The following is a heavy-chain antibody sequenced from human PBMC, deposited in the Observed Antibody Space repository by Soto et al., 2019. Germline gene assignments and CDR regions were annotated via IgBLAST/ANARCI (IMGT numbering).Heavy chain of an antibody. CDR1: GGSISSYY. V-gene: IGHV4-59*01. D-gene: IGHD3-16*01. J-gene: IGHJ3*02. CDR3: ARVVWPQHPTDHGSAFEI. Sequence: SETLSLTCTVSGGSISSYYWSWIRQPPGKGLEWIGYIYYSGSTNYNPSLKSRVTISVDTSKNQFSLKLSSVTAADTAVYYCARVVWPQHPTDHGSAFEIRGQGTMVTVSS. CDR2: IYYSGST.